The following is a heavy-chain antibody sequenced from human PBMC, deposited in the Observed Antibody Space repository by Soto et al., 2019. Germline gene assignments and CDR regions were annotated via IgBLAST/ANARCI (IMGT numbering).Heavy chain of an antibody. CDR2: IKQDGSEK. J-gene: IGHJ6*02. CDR1: GFTFSSYW. Sequence: PGGSLRLSCAASGFTFSSYWMNWVRQAPGKGLEWVANIKQDGSEKYYVDSVKGRFTISRDNAKNSLYLQMNSLRAEDTAVYYCARDTSYNNIVLYYFDGMDVWGQGTTVTVSS. D-gene: IGHD1-20*01. V-gene: IGHV3-7*01. CDR3: ARDTSYNNIVLYYFDGMDV.